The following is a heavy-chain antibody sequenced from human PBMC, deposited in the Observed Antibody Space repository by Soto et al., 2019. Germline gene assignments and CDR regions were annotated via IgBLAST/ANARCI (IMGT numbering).Heavy chain of an antibody. D-gene: IGHD7-27*01. V-gene: IGHV4-34*01. J-gene: IGHJ6*02. CDR2: INHSGST. CDR3: ARGTRWRANWGSICYYGMDV. CDR1: GGSFSGYY. Sequence: SETLSLTCAVYGGSFSGYYWSWIRQPPGKGLGWIGDINHSGSTNYNPSLKSRVTISVDTSKNQFSLKLSSVTAADTAVYYCARGTRWRANWGSICYYGMDVWGQGTTVTVS.